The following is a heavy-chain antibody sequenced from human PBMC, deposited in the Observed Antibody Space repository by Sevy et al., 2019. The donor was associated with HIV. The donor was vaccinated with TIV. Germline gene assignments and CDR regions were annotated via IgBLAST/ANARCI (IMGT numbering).Heavy chain of an antibody. Sequence: GGSLRLSCVASGFTFRSYTMKWVRQAPGKGLECVSSISSSGSDIYYADSVKGRFTISRDDAKNSLYLQMNTLRAEDAALYYCARVRPYDTRDCDYWGQGTLVTVSS. J-gene: IGHJ4*02. V-gene: IGHV3-21*01. CDR3: ARVRPYDTRDCDY. D-gene: IGHD3-22*01. CDR1: GFTFRSYT. CDR2: ISSSGSDI.